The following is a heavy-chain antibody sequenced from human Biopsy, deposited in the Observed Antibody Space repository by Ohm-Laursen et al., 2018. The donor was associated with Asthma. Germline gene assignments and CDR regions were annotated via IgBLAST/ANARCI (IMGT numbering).Heavy chain of an antibody. J-gene: IGHJ6*02. Sequence: SSVKVSCKTSGDSLGSFLNYAISWVRQAPRQGLEWMGGLIPVLGTADYAPMFEGRVTITADESTSTAYLELTSLRFEDTAVYYCARGYSGTDRIVYYYSGMEVWGQGTTVTVSS. V-gene: IGHV1-69*01. CDR3: ARGYSGTDRIVYYYSGMEV. CDR1: GDSLGSFLNYA. CDR2: LIPVLGTA. D-gene: IGHD5-12*01.